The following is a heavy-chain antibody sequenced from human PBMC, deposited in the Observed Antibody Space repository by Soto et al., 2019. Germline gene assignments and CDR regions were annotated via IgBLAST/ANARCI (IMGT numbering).Heavy chain of an antibody. D-gene: IGHD3-22*01. V-gene: IGHV5-51*01. J-gene: IGHJ3*01. Sequence: VESLKISCKGSGYSFTSYWIGWVRQMPGKGLEWMGIIYPGDSDTRYSPSFQGQVTISADKSISTAYLQWSSLKASDTAMYYCASLDGSYYYDRRGHTSWGKRTMVTVSS. CDR2: IYPGDSDT. CDR3: ASLDGSYYYDRRGHTS. CDR1: GYSFTSYW.